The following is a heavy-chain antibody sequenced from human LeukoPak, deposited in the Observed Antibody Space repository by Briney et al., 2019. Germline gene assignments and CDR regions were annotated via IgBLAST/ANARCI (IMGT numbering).Heavy chain of an antibody. CDR1: GFTVSSYW. V-gene: IGHV3-7*04. D-gene: IGHD3-3*01. CDR2: IKQDGSEI. CDR3: ARERILDF. Sequence: GGSLRLSCAASGFTVSSYWMSWVRQAPGKGLEWVANIKQDGSEIYYVDSVKGRFTISRDNTKNSLYLQMNSLRAEDTAVYYCARERILDFWGQGTLVTVCS. J-gene: IGHJ4*02.